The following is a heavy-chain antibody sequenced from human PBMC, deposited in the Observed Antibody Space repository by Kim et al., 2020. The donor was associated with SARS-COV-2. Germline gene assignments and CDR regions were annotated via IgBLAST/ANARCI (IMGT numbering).Heavy chain of an antibody. CDR3: AKVGTRSPYYGSGSYYRVGAFDI. Sequence: GGSLRLSCAASGFTFSSYAMSWVRQAPGKGLEWVSAISGSGGSTYYADSVKGRFTISRDNSKNTLYLQMNSLRAEDTAVYYCAKVGTRSPYYGSGSYYRVGAFDIWGQGTMVTVSS. D-gene: IGHD3-10*01. J-gene: IGHJ3*02. CDR1: GFTFSSYA. V-gene: IGHV3-23*01. CDR2: ISGSGGST.